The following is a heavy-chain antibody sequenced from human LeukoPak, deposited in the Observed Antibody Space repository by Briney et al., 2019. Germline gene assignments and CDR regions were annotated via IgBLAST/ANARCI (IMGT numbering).Heavy chain of an antibody. Sequence: SQTLSLTCTVSGGTISSGSYYWSWIPQPAGKGLEWIGRIYTSGSTNYNPSLKSRVTISVDTSKNQFSLKLSSVTAADTAVYYCARAGDCSSTSCYREGWFDPGGQGTLVTVSS. D-gene: IGHD2-2*02. CDR3: ARAGDCSSTSCYREGWFDP. V-gene: IGHV4-61*02. CDR2: IYTSGST. CDR1: GGTISSGSYY. J-gene: IGHJ5*02.